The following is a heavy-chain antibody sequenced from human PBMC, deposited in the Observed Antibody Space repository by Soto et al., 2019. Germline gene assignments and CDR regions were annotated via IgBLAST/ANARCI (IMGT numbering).Heavy chain of an antibody. Sequence: GGSLRLSCAASGFTFSSYWMSWVRQAPGKGLEWVANINQDGSEKSYVDSVKGRFTISRDNAKNSLSLQMNTPRVGDTAVYYCARGVNTPMVLVVYYYYIDVWGKGTTVTVSS. CDR3: ARGVNTPMVLVVYYYYIDV. V-gene: IGHV3-7*01. D-gene: IGHD5-18*01. CDR2: INQDGSEK. J-gene: IGHJ6*03. CDR1: GFTFSSYW.